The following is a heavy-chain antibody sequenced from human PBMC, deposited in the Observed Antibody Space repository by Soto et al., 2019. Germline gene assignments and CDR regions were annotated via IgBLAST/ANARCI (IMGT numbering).Heavy chain of an antibody. Sequence: GGSLRLSCAASGFTVSSNYMSWVRQAPGKGLEWVSVIYSGVSTYYADSVKGRFTISRYNSKNTLYLQMNSLRAEDTAVYYWARVSSGWSKNFDYWGQGTLVTVSS. CDR1: GFTVSSNY. CDR2: IYSGVST. J-gene: IGHJ4*02. D-gene: IGHD6-19*01. V-gene: IGHV3-53*01. CDR3: ARVSSGWSKNFDY.